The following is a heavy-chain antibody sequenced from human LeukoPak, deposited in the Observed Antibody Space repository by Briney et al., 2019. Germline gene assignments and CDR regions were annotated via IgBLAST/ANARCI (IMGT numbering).Heavy chain of an antibody. CDR2: ISSSSSYI. D-gene: IGHD2-2*01. Sequence: GGSLRLSCAASGFTFSSYSMNWVRQAPGKGLEWVSSISSSSSYIYYADSVKGRFTISRDNAKNSLYLQMNSLRAEDTAVYYCARDIVVVPAAPPWFDPWGQGTLVTVSS. V-gene: IGHV3-21*01. CDR1: GFTFSSYS. J-gene: IGHJ5*02. CDR3: ARDIVVVPAAPPWFDP.